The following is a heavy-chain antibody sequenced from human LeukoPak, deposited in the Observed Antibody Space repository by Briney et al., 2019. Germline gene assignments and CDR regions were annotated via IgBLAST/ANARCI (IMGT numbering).Heavy chain of an antibody. J-gene: IGHJ4*02. CDR1: GFPFNSYW. D-gene: IGHD5-24*01. CDR3: TRVGYIDEGIDY. Sequence: GGSLRLSCTASGFPFNSYWMTWVRQAPGKGLEWVANIKQDGSKKSYVDSVKGRFTISRDNAKNSLYLQMNSLRAEDTAIYYCTRVGYIDEGIDYWGQGTLVTVSS. V-gene: IGHV3-7*04. CDR2: IKQDGSKK.